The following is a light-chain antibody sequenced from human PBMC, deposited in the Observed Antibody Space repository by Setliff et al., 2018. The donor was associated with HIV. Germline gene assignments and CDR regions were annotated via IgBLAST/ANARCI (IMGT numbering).Light chain of an antibody. CDR2: DVS. Sequence: QPALTQPASVSGSPGQSITISCTGTSSDVGTYNAVYWYQQHPGKAPKLMICDVSTRPSGVSNRFSGSKSGNTASLTISGLQTEDEADYYCSSYTSSSTDVVGTGTKVTVL. V-gene: IGLV2-14*01. CDR1: SSDVGTYNA. J-gene: IGLJ1*01. CDR3: SSYTSSSTDV.